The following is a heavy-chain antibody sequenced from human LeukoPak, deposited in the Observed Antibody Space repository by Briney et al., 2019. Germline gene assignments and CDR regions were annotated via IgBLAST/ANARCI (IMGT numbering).Heavy chain of an antibody. Sequence: EASVKVSCKASGYTFTSYYMHWVRQAPGQGLEWMGWINPNSGGTNYAQKFQGRVTMTRDTSISTAYMELSRLRSDDTAVYYCARDISGSYSGYWGQGTLVTVSS. CDR3: ARDISGSYSGY. J-gene: IGHJ4*02. D-gene: IGHD1-26*01. CDR2: INPNSGGT. CDR1: GYTFTSYY. V-gene: IGHV1-2*02.